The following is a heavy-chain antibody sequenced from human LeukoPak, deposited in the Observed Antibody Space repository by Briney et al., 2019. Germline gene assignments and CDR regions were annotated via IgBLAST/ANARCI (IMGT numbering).Heavy chain of an antibody. Sequence: ASVTVSCKASGYTFTGYYVHWVRQAPGQGLEWMGWINPNSGGTNYAQKFQGRVTMTRDTSISTAYMELSRLRSDDTAVYYCARVSSGWSADYWGQGTLVTVSS. D-gene: IGHD6-19*01. CDR3: ARVSSGWSADY. V-gene: IGHV1-2*02. CDR1: GYTFTGYY. J-gene: IGHJ4*02. CDR2: INPNSGGT.